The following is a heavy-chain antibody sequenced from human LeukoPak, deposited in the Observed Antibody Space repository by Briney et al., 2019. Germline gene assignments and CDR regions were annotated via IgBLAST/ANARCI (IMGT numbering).Heavy chain of an antibody. CDR1: GYTFTSYD. Sequence: GASVKVSCKASGYTFTSYDINWVRQATGQGLEWMGWMNPNSGNTGYAQKFQGRVTITRDTSASTAYMELSSLRSEDTAVYYCARADYYDSSGYYYADDAFDIWGQGTMVTVSS. CDR3: ARADYYDSSGYYYADDAFDI. CDR2: MNPNSGNT. J-gene: IGHJ3*02. D-gene: IGHD3-22*01. V-gene: IGHV1-8*03.